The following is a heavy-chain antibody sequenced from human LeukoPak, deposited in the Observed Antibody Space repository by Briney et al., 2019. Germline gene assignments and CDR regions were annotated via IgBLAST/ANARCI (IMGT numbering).Heavy chain of an antibody. V-gene: IGHV1-69*04. J-gene: IGHJ3*02. D-gene: IGHD2-15*01. CDR2: IIPILGIA. Sequence: ASAKVSCKASGGTFSSYAISWVRQAPGQGLEWMGRIIPILGIANYAQKFQGRVTITADKSTSTAYMELSSLRSEDTAVYYCARSARNGYCSGGSCYSDAFDIWGQGTMVTVSS. CDR3: ARSARNGYCSGGSCYSDAFDI. CDR1: GGTFSSYA.